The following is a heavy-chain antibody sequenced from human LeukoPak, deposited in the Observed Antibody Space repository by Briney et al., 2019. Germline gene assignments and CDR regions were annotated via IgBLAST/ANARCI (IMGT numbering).Heavy chain of an antibody. V-gene: IGHV3-23*01. CDR1: GFTFSTYW. J-gene: IGHJ4*02. Sequence: GGSLRLSCAASGFTFSTYWMHWVRQAPGKGLVWVSTVGRSGVDTYYADSVRGRFTISKDSSKNTLQMNSLSAEDTAIYYCVKHSGGVYGNSDSWGQGILVTVSS. CDR2: VGRSGVDT. D-gene: IGHD1-1*01. CDR3: VKHSGGVYGNSDS.